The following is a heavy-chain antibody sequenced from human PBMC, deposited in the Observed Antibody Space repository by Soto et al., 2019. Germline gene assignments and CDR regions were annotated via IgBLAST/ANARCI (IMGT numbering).Heavy chain of an antibody. CDR1: GTIGGGGDC. CDR3: ALHGGISVYFDY. V-gene: IGHV4-30-4*08. D-gene: IGHD1-20*01. CDR2: IYYSGST. Sequence: GTIGGGGDCCSSINKTPGKGLEWIGYIYYSGSTYYNPSLKSRVTISVDTSKNQFSLKLSSVTAADTSVYYCALHGGISVYFDYWGQPPLVTGYS. J-gene: IGHJ4*02.